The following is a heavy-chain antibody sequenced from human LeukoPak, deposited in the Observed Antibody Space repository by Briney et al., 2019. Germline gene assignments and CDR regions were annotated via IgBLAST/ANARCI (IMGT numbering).Heavy chain of an antibody. V-gene: IGHV3-30*02. D-gene: IGHD2-15*01. CDR2: IRNDGSNQ. CDR3: AKSPHQYCSGGSCYLGWFDP. Sequence: GGSLRLSCAASGLIFSNYNMHWVRQAPGKGLEWVAFIRNDGSNQYYADSVKGRFTISRDNSKNTLYLQMNSLRAEDTAVYYCAKSPHQYCSGGSCYLGWFDPWGQGTLVTVSS. J-gene: IGHJ5*02. CDR1: GLIFSNYN.